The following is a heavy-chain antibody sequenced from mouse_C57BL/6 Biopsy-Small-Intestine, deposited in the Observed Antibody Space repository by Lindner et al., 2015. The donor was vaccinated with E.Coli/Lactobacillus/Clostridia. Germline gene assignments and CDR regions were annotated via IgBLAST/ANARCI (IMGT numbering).Heavy chain of an antibody. V-gene: IGHV1-80*01. D-gene: IGHD1-3*01. CDR2: ICPGDGDT. Sequence: VQLQESGAELVKPGASVKISCKASGYAFSSYWMNWVKQRPGKGLEWIGQICPGDGDTNYNGKFKGKATLTADKSSSTAYMQLSSLTSEDSAVYFCARRGDNPAWFAYWGQGTLVTVSA. J-gene: IGHJ3*01. CDR3: ARRGDNPAWFAY. CDR1: GYAFSSYW.